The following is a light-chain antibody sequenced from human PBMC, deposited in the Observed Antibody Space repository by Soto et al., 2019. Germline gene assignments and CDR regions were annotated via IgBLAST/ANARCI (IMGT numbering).Light chain of an antibody. Sequence: QSALTQPASVSGSPGQSITITCTGSASNIGGYNLVSWYQHHAGKAPKVIIYEGVKRPSGVSNRFSGFKSGTTASLTISGLQADDEADYYCCSYVGATTYVFGSGTKLTVL. CDR1: ASNIGGYNL. J-gene: IGLJ1*01. V-gene: IGLV2-23*01. CDR2: EGV. CDR3: CSYVGATTYV.